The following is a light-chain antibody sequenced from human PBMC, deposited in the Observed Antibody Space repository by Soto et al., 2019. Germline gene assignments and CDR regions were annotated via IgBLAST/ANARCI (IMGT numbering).Light chain of an antibody. Sequence: EIVLTQSPATLSLSPGERATLSCRASQTINVFLAWFQQRPGQAPRLLIYDASTRAPGIPARFSGSGSGTDITLTISSLEPEDFAVYYCQQRSSWPTFGGGTKVEI. CDR3: QQRSSWPT. CDR1: QTINVF. V-gene: IGKV3-11*01. CDR2: DAS. J-gene: IGKJ4*01.